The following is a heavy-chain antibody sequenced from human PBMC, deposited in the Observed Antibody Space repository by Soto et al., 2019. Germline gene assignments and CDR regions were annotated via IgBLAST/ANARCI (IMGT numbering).Heavy chain of an antibody. D-gene: IGHD3-3*01. J-gene: IGHJ4*02. V-gene: IGHV4-4*02. CDR3: ARGRREITIFGVVRSHLDN. CDR1: SDSISSSNW. Sequence: QVHLQESGPGLVKPSGTLSLTCAVSSDSISSSNWWNWVRQPPGKGLEWIGKIYHSGGTFYNPSLKSRVTISVDKSKNQFSLNLSSVTAADTAVYYCARGRREITIFGVVRSHLDNWGQGTLVTVSS. CDR2: IYHSGGT.